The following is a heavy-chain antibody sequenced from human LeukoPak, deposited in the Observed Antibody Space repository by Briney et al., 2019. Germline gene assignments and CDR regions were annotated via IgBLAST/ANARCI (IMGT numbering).Heavy chain of an antibody. CDR3: ASTPRIAVAGRLDY. CDR2: IKQDGSEK. CDR1: GFTFTNYG. Sequence: PGGSLRLSCSASGFTFTNYGMSWVRQAPGKGLEWVANIKQDGSEKYYVDSVKGRFTISRDNAKNSLYLQMNSLRAEDTAVYYCASTPRIAVAGRLDYWGQGTLVTVSS. V-gene: IGHV3-7*01. J-gene: IGHJ4*02. D-gene: IGHD6-19*01.